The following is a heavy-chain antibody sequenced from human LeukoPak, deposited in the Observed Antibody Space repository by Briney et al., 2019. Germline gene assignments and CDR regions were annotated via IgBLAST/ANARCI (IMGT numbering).Heavy chain of an antibody. D-gene: IGHD2-2*01. CDR3: AKDASDIVVVPAATFYYYYYMDV. Sequence: GGSLRLSCAAPGFTFSSYGMHWVRQAPGKGLEWVAFIRYDGSNKYYADSVKGRFTISRDNSKNTLYLQMNSLRAEDTAVYYCAKDASDIVVVPAATFYYYYYMDVWGKGTTVTVSS. CDR1: GFTFSSYG. J-gene: IGHJ6*03. V-gene: IGHV3-30*02. CDR2: IRYDGSNK.